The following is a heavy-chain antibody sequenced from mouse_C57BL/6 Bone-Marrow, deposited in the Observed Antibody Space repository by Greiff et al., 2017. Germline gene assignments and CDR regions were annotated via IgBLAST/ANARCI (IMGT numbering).Heavy chain of an antibody. D-gene: IGHD1-1*01. J-gene: IGHJ2*02. CDR2: INPDSRTI. Sequence: EVKLVESGGGLVQPGGSLKLSCAASGFDFSRYWMNWVRQAPGKGLEWIGEINPDSRTINYAPSLKDKFIISRDNAKNTLYLQMSKVRSEDPALYYCARLSYYGRSEYWGQGTSLTVSS. CDR3: ARLSYYGRSEY. V-gene: IGHV4-1*02. CDR1: GFDFSRYW.